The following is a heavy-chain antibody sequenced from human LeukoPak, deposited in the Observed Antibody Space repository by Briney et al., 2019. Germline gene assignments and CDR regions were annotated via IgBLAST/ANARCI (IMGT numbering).Heavy chain of an antibody. CDR3: ARDRRSGWYFDY. Sequence: ASVKVSCTASGYTFTGYYMHWVRQAPGQGLEWMGWINPNSGGTNYAQKFQGRVTMTRDTSISTAYMELSRLRSDDTAVYYCARDRRSGWYFDYWGQGTLVTVSS. D-gene: IGHD6-19*01. J-gene: IGHJ4*02. V-gene: IGHV1-2*02. CDR1: GYTFTGYY. CDR2: INPNSGGT.